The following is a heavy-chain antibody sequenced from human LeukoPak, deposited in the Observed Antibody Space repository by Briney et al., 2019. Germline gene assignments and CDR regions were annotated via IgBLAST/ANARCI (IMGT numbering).Heavy chain of an antibody. J-gene: IGHJ4*02. Sequence: ASVKVSCKASGYTFTSYGISWVRQAPGQGLEWMGWNSAYNGNTNYAQKLQGRVTMTTDTSASTAYMELRSLRSDDTAVYYCARNTYYYDSSGYYDFDYWGQGTLVTVSS. D-gene: IGHD3-22*01. CDR1: GYTFTSYG. V-gene: IGHV1-18*01. CDR2: NSAYNGNT. CDR3: ARNTYYYDSSGYYDFDY.